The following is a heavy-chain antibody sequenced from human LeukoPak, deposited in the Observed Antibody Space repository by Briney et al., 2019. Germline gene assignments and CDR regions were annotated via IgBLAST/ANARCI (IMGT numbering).Heavy chain of an antibody. V-gene: IGHV4-34*01. Sequence: PSETLSLTCAVYGGSFSGYYWSWIRQPPGKGLEWIGEINHSGGTNYNPSLKSRVTISVDTSKNQFSLKLSSVTAADTAVYYCARGQRYSSSWYYFDYWGQGTLVTVSS. CDR2: INHSGGT. CDR3: ARGQRYSSSWYYFDY. J-gene: IGHJ4*02. D-gene: IGHD6-13*01. CDR1: GGSFSGYY.